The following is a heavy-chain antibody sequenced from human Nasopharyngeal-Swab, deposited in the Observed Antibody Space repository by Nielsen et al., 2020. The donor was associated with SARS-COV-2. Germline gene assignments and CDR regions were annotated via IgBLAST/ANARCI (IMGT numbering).Heavy chain of an antibody. CDR2: IYYSGST. Sequence: WIRQPPGKGLEWIGSIYYSGSTYYNPSLKSRVTISVDTSKNRFSLKLSSVTAAATAVYYCARHVSSSWYAAVAGIRAFDYWGQGTLVTVSS. CDR3: ARHVSSSWYAAVAGIRAFDY. D-gene: IGHD6-13*01. V-gene: IGHV4-39*01. J-gene: IGHJ4*02.